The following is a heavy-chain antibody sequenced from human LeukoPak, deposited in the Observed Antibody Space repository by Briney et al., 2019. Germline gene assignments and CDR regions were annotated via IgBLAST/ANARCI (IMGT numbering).Heavy chain of an antibody. J-gene: IGHJ4*02. CDR1: GGSISSYY. V-gene: IGHV4-59*01. CDR2: TYYSGST. CDR3: ASYLSSGSLDY. D-gene: IGHD1-26*01. Sequence: KPSETLSLTCTVSGGSISSYYWSWIRQSPGKGLEWIGYTYYSGSTNYNPSLKSRVTISVDTSKNQFSLKLSSVTAADTAVYYCASYLSSGSLDYWGQGTLVTVSS.